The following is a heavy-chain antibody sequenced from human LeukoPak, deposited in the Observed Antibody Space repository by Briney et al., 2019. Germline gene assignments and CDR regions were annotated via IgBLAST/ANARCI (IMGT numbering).Heavy chain of an antibody. CDR2: ISGSGGST. J-gene: IGHJ6*03. Sequence: GGSLRLSCAASGFIFSSYWMSWVRQAPGKGLEWVSAISGSGGSTYYADSVKGRFTISRDNSKNTLYLQMNSLRAEDTAVYYCAKQAAAGRYYYYMDVWGKGTTVTVSS. CDR1: GFIFSSYW. V-gene: IGHV3-23*01. CDR3: AKQAAAGRYYYYMDV. D-gene: IGHD6-13*01.